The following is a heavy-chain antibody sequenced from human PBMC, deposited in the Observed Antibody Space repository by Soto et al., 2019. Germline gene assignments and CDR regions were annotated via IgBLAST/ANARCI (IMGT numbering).Heavy chain of an antibody. CDR2: IYWDDDK. V-gene: IGHV2-5*02. D-gene: IGHD2-21*02. CDR3: THTDSRTSLAMDY. J-gene: IGHJ3*01. Sequence: QITLKESGPTLVKPTQTLTLTCTFSGFSLYTGGVGVAWIRQPPGKALEWLALIYWDDDKRYSPSLKSRLTITKDTSKRQVVLTTTNMDPVDTATYYCTHTDSRTSLAMDYWGQGTMVTVSS. CDR1: GFSLYTGGVG.